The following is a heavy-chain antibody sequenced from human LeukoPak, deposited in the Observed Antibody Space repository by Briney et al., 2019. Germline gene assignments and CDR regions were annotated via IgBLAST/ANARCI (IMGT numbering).Heavy chain of an antibody. V-gene: IGHV4-34*01. J-gene: IGHJ4*02. CDR2: INHSGST. CDR3: ARHRQGGIYSSSWYGFDY. Sequence: SETLSLTCAVYGGSFSGYYWSWIRQSPGKGLEWIGEINHSGSTNYNPSLKSRVTISVDTSKNQFSLKLSSVTAADTAVYYCARHRQGGIYSSSWYGFDYWGQGTLVTVSS. D-gene: IGHD6-13*01. CDR1: GGSFSGYY.